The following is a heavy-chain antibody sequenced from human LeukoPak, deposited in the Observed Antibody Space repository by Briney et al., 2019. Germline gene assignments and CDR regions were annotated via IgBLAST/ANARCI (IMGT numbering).Heavy chain of an antibody. J-gene: IGHJ5*02. CDR1: GFTFSSYA. D-gene: IGHD6-13*01. CDR3: ARDLAEQQLVQVHNWFDP. V-gene: IGHV3-23*01. CDR2: ISGSGGST. Sequence: PGGSLRLSCAASGFTFSSYAMSWVRQAPGKGLEWVSAISGSGGSTYYADSVKGRFTISRDNSKNTLYLQMNSLGAEDTAVYYCARDLAEQQLVQVHNWFDPWGQRTLVTVSS.